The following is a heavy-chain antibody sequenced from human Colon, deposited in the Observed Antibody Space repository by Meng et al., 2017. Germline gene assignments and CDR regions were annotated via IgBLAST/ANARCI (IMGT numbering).Heavy chain of an antibody. D-gene: IGHD3-3*01. CDR3: ANRFV. V-gene: IGHV3-66*02. Sequence: EVQLGGSGGGLVQLGGSLGPSCAVSGFRVSSDFMIWVRQAPGKGLEWVSMIHSSAGTFFADSVKGRFTVSTDNSKNTLYLQMNSLRIEDTAVYHCANRFVWGLGTLVTVSS. CDR1: GFRVSSDF. CDR2: IHSSAGT. J-gene: IGHJ4*02.